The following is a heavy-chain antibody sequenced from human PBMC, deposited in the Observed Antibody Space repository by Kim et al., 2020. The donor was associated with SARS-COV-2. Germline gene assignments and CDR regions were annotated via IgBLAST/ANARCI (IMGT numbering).Heavy chain of an antibody. CDR2: IYYSGST. CDR3: ARHGGLSGYDVDY. Sequence: SETLSLTCTVSGGSISSSSYYWGWIRQPPGKGLEWIGSIYYSGSTYYNPSLKSRVTISVDTSKNQFSLKLSSVTAADTAVYYCARHGGLSGYDVDYWGQGTLVTVSS. D-gene: IGHD5-12*01. V-gene: IGHV4-39*01. J-gene: IGHJ4*02. CDR1: GGSISSSSYY.